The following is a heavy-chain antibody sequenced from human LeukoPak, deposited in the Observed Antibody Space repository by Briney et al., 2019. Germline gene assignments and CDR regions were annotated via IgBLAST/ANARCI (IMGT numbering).Heavy chain of an antibody. CDR2: IIPIFGTA. CDR1: GGTFSSYA. CDR3: ASAILRYSSGYYYMDV. V-gene: IGHV1-69*01. Sequence: SVTVSCKASGGTFSSYAISWVRQGPGQGLEWMGGIIPIFGTANYAQKFQGRVPITADESTSTAYMELSSLRYEDTAVYYCASAILRYSSGYYYMDVWGKGTTVTISS. D-gene: IGHD6-19*01. J-gene: IGHJ6*03.